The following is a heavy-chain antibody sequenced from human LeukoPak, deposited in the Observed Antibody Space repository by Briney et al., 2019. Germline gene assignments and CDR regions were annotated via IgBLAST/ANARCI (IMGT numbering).Heavy chain of an antibody. J-gene: IGHJ4*02. Sequence: GRSLRLSCAASGFTFSSYGMHWVRQAPGKGLEWVAVISYDGSNKYYADSVKGRFTISRDNSKNTLYLQMNSLRAEDTAVYYCARDRAVYCSGGSCYSVDWGQGTLVTVSS. V-gene: IGHV3-30*03. CDR3: ARDRAVYCSGGSCYSVD. D-gene: IGHD2-15*01. CDR1: GFTFSSYG. CDR2: ISYDGSNK.